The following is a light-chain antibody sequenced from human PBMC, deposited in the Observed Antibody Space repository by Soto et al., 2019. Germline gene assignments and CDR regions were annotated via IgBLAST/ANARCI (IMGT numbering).Light chain of an antibody. CDR3: SSYAGTNRV. CDR2: EVT. J-gene: IGLJ1*01. Sequence: QSVLTQPPSASGSPGQSVTISCTGTSSDVGANNYVSWYQQHPGKAPKLMIYEVTKRPSGVPDRFSGSKSGNTASLTVSGLQAEDEADYCCSSYAGTNRVFGPGTKLTVL. V-gene: IGLV2-8*01. CDR1: SSDVGANNY.